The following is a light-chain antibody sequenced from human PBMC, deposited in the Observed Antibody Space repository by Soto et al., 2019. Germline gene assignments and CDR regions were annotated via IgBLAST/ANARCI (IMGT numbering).Light chain of an antibody. V-gene: IGLV2-14*01. CDR2: EVS. CDR1: SSDVGGHNY. Sequence: QSVLTQPASVSGSPGQSITISCTGTSSDVGGHNYVSWYQQHPGKAPKLMIYEVSNRPSGASNRFSGSKSGNTASLTISGLQAEDEADYYCSSYTSSSLYVFGTGTRSPS. J-gene: IGLJ1*01. CDR3: SSYTSSSLYV.